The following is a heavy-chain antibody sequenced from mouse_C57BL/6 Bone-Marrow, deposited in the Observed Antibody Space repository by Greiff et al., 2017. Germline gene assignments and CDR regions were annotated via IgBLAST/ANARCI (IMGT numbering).Heavy chain of an antibody. D-gene: IGHD5-1-1*01. V-gene: IGHV1-54*01. Sequence: VMLVESGAELVRPGTSVKVSCKASGYAFTNYLIEWVKQRPGQGLEWIGVINPGSGGTNYNEKFKGKATLTADKSSSTAYMQLSSLTSEDSAVYFCARFDTLFDYWGQGTTLTVSS. J-gene: IGHJ2*01. CDR2: INPGSGGT. CDR3: ARFDTLFDY. CDR1: GYAFTNYL.